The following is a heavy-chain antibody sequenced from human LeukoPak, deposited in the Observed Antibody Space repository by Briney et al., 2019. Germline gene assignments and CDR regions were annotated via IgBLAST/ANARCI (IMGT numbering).Heavy chain of an antibody. CDR2: INSAGGGT. CDR3: ARGTGSPDY. Sequence: GGSLRLSCAASGFTFSSYWMHWVRQAPGKGLVWVSSINSAGGGTRYADSVKGRFTISRDNANNTLYLEMNSLRAEDTAVYYCARGTGSPDYWGQGTLVTVSS. D-gene: IGHD1-26*01. V-gene: IGHV3-74*01. CDR1: GFTFSSYW. J-gene: IGHJ4*02.